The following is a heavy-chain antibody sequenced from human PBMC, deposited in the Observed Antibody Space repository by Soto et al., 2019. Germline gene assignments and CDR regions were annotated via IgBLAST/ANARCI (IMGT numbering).Heavy chain of an antibody. CDR2: ISAYNGNT. Sequence: QVQLVQSGAEVKKPGASVKVSCKASGYTFTSYGISWVRQAPGQGLEGMGWISAYNGNTNYAQKLQGRVTMTRDTSASTAYMELSSLRSDDTAVYYCARSLWLLPLAGGAEYFQHWCQGTLVTVSS. CDR1: GYTFTSYG. J-gene: IGHJ1*01. D-gene: IGHD6-19*01. CDR3: ARSLWLLPLAGGAEYFQH. V-gene: IGHV1-18*04.